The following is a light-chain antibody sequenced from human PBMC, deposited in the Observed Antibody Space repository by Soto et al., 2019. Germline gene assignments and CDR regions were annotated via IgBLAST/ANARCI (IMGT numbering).Light chain of an antibody. CDR3: SSFSSSSTRYL. V-gene: IGLV2-14*01. J-gene: IGLJ1*01. Sequence: QSVLTQPASASGSPGQSITMSCTGTSSDVGAYNYVSWYQQHPGEAPKLMIFGVSNRPSGVSNRFSGSKSGNTASLTISGLQAEDEADYYCSSFSSSSTRYLLGTGTKVTVL. CDR1: SSDVGAYNY. CDR2: GVS.